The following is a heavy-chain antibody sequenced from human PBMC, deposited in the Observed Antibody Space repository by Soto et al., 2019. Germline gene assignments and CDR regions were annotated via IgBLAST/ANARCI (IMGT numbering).Heavy chain of an antibody. CDR3: VRGYCKTTPCSGDFQH. CDR2: IHPSGDT. D-gene: IGHD2-15*01. Sequence: ASVKVSCKASGYKFTTYFIHWVRQAPGQGLEWMGMIHPSGDTGYGQKFRGRVTMTIDTSTTTAYMELRNLTSEDTAIYFSVRGYCKTTPCSGDFQHWGQGTMVTVYS. J-gene: IGHJ1*01. V-gene: IGHV1-46*01. CDR1: GYKFTTYF.